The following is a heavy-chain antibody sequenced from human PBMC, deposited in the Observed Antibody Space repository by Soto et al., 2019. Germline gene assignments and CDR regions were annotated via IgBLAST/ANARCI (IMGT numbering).Heavy chain of an antibody. Sequence: QVQLVQSGAEVKKPGASVKVSCKASGYTFTGYYMHWVRQAPGQGLAWMGWINPNSGGTNYAQKFQGRVTMTRDTTISTDYMELSRLRSDDTAVYYCARGGVALEQRSWFDPWGQGTLVTVSS. J-gene: IGHJ5*02. V-gene: IGHV1-2*02. CDR1: GYTFTGYY. CDR2: INPNSGGT. D-gene: IGHD3-3*01. CDR3: ARGGVALEQRSWFDP.